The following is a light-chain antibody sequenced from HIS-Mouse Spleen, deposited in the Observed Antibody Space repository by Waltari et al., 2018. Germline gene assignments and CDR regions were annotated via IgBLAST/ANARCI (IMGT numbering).Light chain of an antibody. CDR3: QQYNSYSLIS. J-gene: IGKJ5*01. CDR1: QSSSSW. Sequence: DIQMTQSPSTLSASVGDRVTITCRASQSSSSWLAWYQQKPGKAPKLLIYKASSLESGVPSRFSGSGSGTEFTLTISSLQTDDFATYYCQQYNSYSLISFGQGTRLEIK. V-gene: IGKV1-5*03. CDR2: KAS.